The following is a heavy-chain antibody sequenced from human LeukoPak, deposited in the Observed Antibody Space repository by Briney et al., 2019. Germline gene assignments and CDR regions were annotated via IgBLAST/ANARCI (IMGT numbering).Heavy chain of an antibody. Sequence: PGRSLRLSCAASGFSFSSCGMHWVRQAPGKGLEWVAVIWYDGSKKYYADSVKGRFTISRDNSKNTLNLQMNSLRAEDTAIYYCAKISGSGAHFDIWGQGTMVTVSS. V-gene: IGHV3-33*06. CDR3: AKISGSGAHFDI. CDR2: IWYDGSKK. D-gene: IGHD3-10*01. J-gene: IGHJ3*02. CDR1: GFSFSSCG.